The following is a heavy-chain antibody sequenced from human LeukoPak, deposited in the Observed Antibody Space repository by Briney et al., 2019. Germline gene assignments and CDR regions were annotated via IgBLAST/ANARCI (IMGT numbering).Heavy chain of an antibody. J-gene: IGHJ6*03. V-gene: IGHV1-2*02. D-gene: IGHD3-3*01. CDR3: ARAPRGTIFGTYYYYYMDV. CDR1: GYTFTGYY. CDR2: INPNSGGT. Sequence: ASVKVSCKASGYTFTGYYMHWVRQAPGQGLEWMGWINPNSGGTNYAQKFQGRVTTTRDTSISTAYMELSRLRSDDTAVYYCARAPRGTIFGTYYYYYMDVWGKGTTVTVSS.